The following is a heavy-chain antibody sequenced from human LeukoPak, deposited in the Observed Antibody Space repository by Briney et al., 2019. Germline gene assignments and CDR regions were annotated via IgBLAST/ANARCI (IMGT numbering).Heavy chain of an antibody. CDR2: INYSGNT. V-gene: IGHV4-59*08. CDR3: ARHSGSYYDFDY. D-gene: IGHD1-26*01. CDR1: VGSISTYY. J-gene: IGHJ4*02. Sequence: PSETLSLTCTLSVGSISTYYGSWIRQPPGKGLEWIGYINYSGNTKYNPSLKGRLTISVDTSKTQFSLKLRSVTAADTAVYYCARHSGSYYDFDYWGQGTLVTVSS.